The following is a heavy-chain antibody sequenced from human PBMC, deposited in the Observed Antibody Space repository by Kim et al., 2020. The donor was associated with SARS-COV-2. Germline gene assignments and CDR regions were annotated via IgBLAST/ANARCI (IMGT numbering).Heavy chain of an antibody. Sequence: SVKVSCKASGGTFSSYAISWVRQAPGQGLEWMGGIIPIFGTANYAQKFQGRVTITADESTSTAYMELSSLRSEDTAVYYCARAVVPRYYYGSGSLTHYYGMDVWGQGTTVTVSS. J-gene: IGHJ6*02. CDR3: ARAVVPRYYYGSGSLTHYYGMDV. D-gene: IGHD3-10*01. V-gene: IGHV1-69*13. CDR1: GGTFSSYA. CDR2: IIPIFGTA.